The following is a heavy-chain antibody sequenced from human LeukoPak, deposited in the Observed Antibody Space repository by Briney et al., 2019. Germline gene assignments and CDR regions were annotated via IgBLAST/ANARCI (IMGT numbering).Heavy chain of an antibody. Sequence: PGGSLRLSCAASGFIFSNYATYWVRQAPGKGLEWVSAISGRSGSTYYADSVKGRFTISRDSSKNTLYLQMNSLRADDTAVYYCAKWGDYDVLTGYYVSDFWGQGTLVTVSS. CDR2: ISGRSGST. D-gene: IGHD3-9*01. CDR1: GFIFSNYA. J-gene: IGHJ4*02. V-gene: IGHV3-23*01. CDR3: AKWGDYDVLTGYYVSDF.